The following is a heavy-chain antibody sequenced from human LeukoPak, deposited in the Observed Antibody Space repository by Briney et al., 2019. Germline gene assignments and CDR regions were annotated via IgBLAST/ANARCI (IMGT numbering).Heavy chain of an antibody. CDR1: GFTFSTYT. V-gene: IGHV3-23*01. J-gene: IGHJ5*02. D-gene: IGHD5-12*01. CDR3: ARDAGNSGYGCDL. CDR2: IGNNGGGI. Sequence: PGGSLRLSCAASGFTFSTYTMYWVRHPPGKRLEWVSIIGNNGGGIHYADSVKGRFTISRDNARNSLYLQMNNLRGEDTAIYYCARDAGNSGYGCDLWGQGTLVTVSS.